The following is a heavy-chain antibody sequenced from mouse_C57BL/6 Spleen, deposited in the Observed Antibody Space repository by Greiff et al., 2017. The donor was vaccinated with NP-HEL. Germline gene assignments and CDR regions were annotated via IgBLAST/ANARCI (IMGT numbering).Heavy chain of an antibody. CDR1: GYTFTSYW. Sequence: QVQLQQPGAELVRPGTSVKLSCKASGYTFTSYWMHWVKQRPGQGLEWIGVIDPSDSYTNYNQKFKGKATLTVDTSSSTAYMQLSSLTSEDSAVYYCAREDYGSSLYFDYWGQGTTLTVSS. V-gene: IGHV1-59*01. D-gene: IGHD1-1*01. CDR3: AREDYGSSLYFDY. CDR2: IDPSDSYT. J-gene: IGHJ2*01.